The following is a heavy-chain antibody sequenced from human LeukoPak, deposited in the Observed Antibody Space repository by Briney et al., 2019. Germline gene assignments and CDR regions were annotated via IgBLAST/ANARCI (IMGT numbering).Heavy chain of an antibody. CDR2: IIPILGIA. D-gene: IGHD3-22*01. CDR3: AGEYYYDSSCYYRGVY. Sequence: SVKVSCKASGGTFSSYAISWVRQAPGQGLEWMGRIIPILGIANYAQKFQGRVTITADKSTSTAYMELSSLRSEDTAVYYCAGEYYYDSSCYYRGVYWGQGTLVTVSS. CDR1: GGTFSSYA. V-gene: IGHV1-69*04. J-gene: IGHJ4*02.